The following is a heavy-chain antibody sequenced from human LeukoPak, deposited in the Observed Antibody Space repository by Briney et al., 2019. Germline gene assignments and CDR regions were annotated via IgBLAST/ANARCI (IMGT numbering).Heavy chain of an antibody. CDR2: INSDGSTT. D-gene: IGHD3-22*01. Sequence: GGSLRLSCAASGFTFSSYWMHWVRQAPGKGLVWVSRINSDGSTTSYADSVKGRFTISRDNAKNTLCLQMNSLRAEDTAVYYCARVYETNGYLYWGQGSLVTVSS. J-gene: IGHJ4*02. V-gene: IGHV3-74*01. CDR1: GFTFSSYW. CDR3: ARVYETNGYLY.